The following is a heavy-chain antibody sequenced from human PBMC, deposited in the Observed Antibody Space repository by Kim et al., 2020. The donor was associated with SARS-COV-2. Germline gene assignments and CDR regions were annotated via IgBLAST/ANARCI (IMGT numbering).Heavy chain of an antibody. D-gene: IGHD3-10*01. J-gene: IGHJ6*02. CDR2: IYYSGST. V-gene: IGHV4-59*01. Sequence: SETLSLTCTVSGGSISSYYWSWIRQPPGKGLEWIGYIYYSGSTNYNPSLKSRVTISVDTSKNQFSLKLSSVTAADTAVYYCAREMRTFTMVRGEEYGMDVWGQGTTVTVSS. CDR3: AREMRTFTMVRGEEYGMDV. CDR1: GGSISSYY.